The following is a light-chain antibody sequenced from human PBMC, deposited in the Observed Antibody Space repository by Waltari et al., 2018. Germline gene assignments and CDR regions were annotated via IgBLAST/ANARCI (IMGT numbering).Light chain of an antibody. CDR2: DVS. J-gene: IGLJ3*02. CDR1: SRDVGNYNS. CDR3: CSYTNVGSWV. V-gene: IGLV2-14*03. Sequence: QSALTQPASVSGSPGQSITLPCTVTSRDVGNYNSVSWYQQHPGRAPKLMISDVSGRPSGVSNRFSGSKSGNTASLTISGLQAEDEGDYYCCSYTNVGSWVFGGGTKVTVL.